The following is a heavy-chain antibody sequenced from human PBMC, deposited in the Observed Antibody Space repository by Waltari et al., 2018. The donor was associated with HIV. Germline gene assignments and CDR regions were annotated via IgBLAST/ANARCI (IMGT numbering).Heavy chain of an antibody. Sequence: QVQLVQSGAEVKKPEASVKVSCKASGYTFTGYYMHWVRQAPGQGLEWMGWINPNSGGTNYAQKFQGRVTMTRDTSISTAYMELSRLRSDDTAVYYCARDRGDILTAGGMDVWGQGTTVTVSS. D-gene: IGHD3-9*01. J-gene: IGHJ6*02. CDR2: INPNSGGT. CDR1: GYTFTGYY. V-gene: IGHV1-2*02. CDR3: ARDRGDILTAGGMDV.